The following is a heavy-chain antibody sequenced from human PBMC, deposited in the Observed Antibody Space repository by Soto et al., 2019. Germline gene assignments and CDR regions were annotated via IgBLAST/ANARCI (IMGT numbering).Heavy chain of an antibody. CDR2: INPNSGGT. CDR3: ARGDIVVVPAAIPYYYYGMDV. Sequence: QVQLVQSGAEVKKPGASVKVSCKASGYTFTGYYMHWVRQAPGQGLEWMGWINPNSGGTNDAQKFQGWVTMTRDTSISTAYMELSRLRSDDTAVYYCARGDIVVVPAAIPYYYYGMDVWGQGTTVTVSS. V-gene: IGHV1-2*04. D-gene: IGHD2-2*01. J-gene: IGHJ6*02. CDR1: GYTFTGYY.